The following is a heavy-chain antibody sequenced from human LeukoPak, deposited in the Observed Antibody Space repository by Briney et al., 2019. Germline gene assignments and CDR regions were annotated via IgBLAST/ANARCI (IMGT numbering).Heavy chain of an antibody. CDR2: IKPDGSEK. CDR1: GFTFSSYA. CDR3: ARDRDWSFDY. Sequence: GGSLRLSCVASGFTFSSYAMSWVRQAPGKGLEWVAHIKPDGSEKYYVDSVRGRFTISRDNAENSLYLEMNSLRAEDTAVYYCARDRDWSFDYWGQGTLVTVSS. V-gene: IGHV3-7*05. J-gene: IGHJ4*02. D-gene: IGHD3/OR15-3a*01.